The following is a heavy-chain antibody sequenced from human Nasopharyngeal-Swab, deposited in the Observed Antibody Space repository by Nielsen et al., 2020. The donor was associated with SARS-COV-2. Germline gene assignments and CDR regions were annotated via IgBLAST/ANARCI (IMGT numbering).Heavy chain of an antibody. CDR2: ICHNSGT. J-gene: IGHJ5*02. CDR1: RVSITSQY. V-gene: IGHV4-59*11. Sequence: ETLSLTCTVSRVSITSQYWSWIRQPPGKGLEWIGYICHNSGTSYNPSLKSRVTMFMDTSKNQFSLRLRSVTAADTAVYYCAKEGATGWFDPWGQGTLVTVSS. CDR3: AKEGATGWFDP.